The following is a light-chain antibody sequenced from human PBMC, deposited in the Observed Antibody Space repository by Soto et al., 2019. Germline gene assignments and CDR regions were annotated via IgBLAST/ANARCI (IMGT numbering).Light chain of an antibody. Sequence: EIVLTQSPATLALSPGERATLSCRASQSVGSFLAWYQQKPGQAPRLLIYDASKRATGISARFSGNGSGTDFTLTISSLEREDWAGYYCQQRSSWPRTFGGGNNVEIK. CDR3: QQRSSWPRT. V-gene: IGKV3-11*01. J-gene: IGKJ4*01. CDR2: DAS. CDR1: QSVGSF.